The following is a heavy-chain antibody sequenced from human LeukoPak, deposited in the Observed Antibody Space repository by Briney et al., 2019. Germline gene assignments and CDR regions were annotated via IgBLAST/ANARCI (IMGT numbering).Heavy chain of an antibody. J-gene: IGHJ4*02. CDR1: GGSISNYY. CDR2: IYYSGST. V-gene: IGHV4-59*01. CDR3: EKGEGKNWEFYFDY. Sequence: PSETLSLTCTVSGGSISNYYWTWIRQPPGKGLEWIGYIYYSGSTNYNPSLKSRVTISLDTSKNQFSLKLTSVTAADTALYYCEKGEGKNWEFYFDYGAKGTLVPV. D-gene: IGHD1-26*01.